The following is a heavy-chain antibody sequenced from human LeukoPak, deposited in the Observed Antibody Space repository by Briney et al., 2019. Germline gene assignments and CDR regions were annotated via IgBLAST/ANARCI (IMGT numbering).Heavy chain of an antibody. D-gene: IGHD6-19*01. CDR2: INPSGGST. CDR1: GYTFTSYY. J-gene: IGHJ4*02. Sequence: ASVKVSCKASGYTFTSYYMHWVRQAPGQGLEWMGIINPSGGSTSYAQKFQGRVTITRDTSTSTVYMELSSLRSEDTAVYYCARTRIAVAGRVGDIDYWGQGTLVTVSS. CDR3: ARTRIAVAGRVGDIDY. V-gene: IGHV1-46*01.